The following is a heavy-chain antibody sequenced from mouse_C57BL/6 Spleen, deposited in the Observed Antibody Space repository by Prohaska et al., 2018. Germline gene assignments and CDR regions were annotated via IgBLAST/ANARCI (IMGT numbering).Heavy chain of an antibody. D-gene: IGHD1-1*01. CDR2: INPNNGGT. V-gene: IGHV1-22*01. J-gene: IGHJ2*01. Sequence: HGKSLEWIGYINPNNGGTSYNQKFKGKATLTVNKSSSTAYMELRSLTSEDSAVYYCARTYYGSSYGYWGQGTTLTVSS. CDR3: ARTYYGSSYGY.